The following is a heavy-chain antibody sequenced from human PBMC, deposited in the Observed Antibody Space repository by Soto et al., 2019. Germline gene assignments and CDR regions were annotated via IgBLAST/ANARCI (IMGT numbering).Heavy chain of an antibody. CDR1: GYTFTSYG. V-gene: IGHV1-18*04. CDR3: ARDQNYYDRSPDFDY. D-gene: IGHD3-22*01. CDR2: ISAYNGNT. Sequence: ASVKVSCKASGYTFTSYGISWVRQAPGQGLEWMGWISAYNGNTNYAQKLQGRVTMTTDTSTSTAYMELRSLRSDDTAVYYCARDQNYYDRSPDFDYWGRGTLVTGSS. J-gene: IGHJ4*02.